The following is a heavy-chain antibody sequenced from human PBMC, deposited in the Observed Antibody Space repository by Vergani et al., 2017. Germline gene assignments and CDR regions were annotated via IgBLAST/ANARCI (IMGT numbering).Heavy chain of an antibody. Sequence: QVQLQESGPGLVKPSETLSLTCTVSGGSISSYYWSWIRQPPGKGLEWIGYIYYSGSTNYNPSLKSRVTISVDTSKNQFSLKLSSVTAADTAVYYCARQRGYGRYYDYWGQGTLVTVSS. CDR1: GGSISSYY. CDR2: IYYSGST. CDR3: ARQRGYGRYYDY. J-gene: IGHJ4*02. V-gene: IGHV4-59*01. D-gene: IGHD6-25*01.